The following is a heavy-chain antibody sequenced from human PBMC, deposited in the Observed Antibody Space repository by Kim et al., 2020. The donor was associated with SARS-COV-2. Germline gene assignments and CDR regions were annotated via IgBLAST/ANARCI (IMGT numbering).Heavy chain of an antibody. Sequence: YAQGFTGRFVFSLDTSGSTAYLQISSLKAEDTAVDYCARSRGYSYGNFDYWGQGTLVTVSS. J-gene: IGHJ4*02. CDR3: ARSRGYSYGNFDY. D-gene: IGHD5-18*01. V-gene: IGHV7-4-1*02.